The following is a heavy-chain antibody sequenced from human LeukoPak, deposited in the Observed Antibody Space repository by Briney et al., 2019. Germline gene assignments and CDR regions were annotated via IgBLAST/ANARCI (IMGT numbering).Heavy chain of an antibody. CDR3: AKDCSGGSCYSS. J-gene: IGHJ4*02. Sequence: GGSLRLSCAASGFPFSSYSMNWVRRAPGKGRGWVSSISSSSSYIYYADSVKGRFTISRDNAKNSLYLQMNSLRAEDTAVYYCAKDCSGGSCYSSWGQGTLVTVSS. V-gene: IGHV3-21*01. D-gene: IGHD2-15*01. CDR1: GFPFSSYS. CDR2: ISSSSSYI.